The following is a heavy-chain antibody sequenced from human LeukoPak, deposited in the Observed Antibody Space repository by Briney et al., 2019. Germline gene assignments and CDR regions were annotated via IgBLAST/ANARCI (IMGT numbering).Heavy chain of an antibody. Sequence: ASVKVSCKASGYTFTSYGISWVRQAPGQGLEWMGWISAYNGNTNYAQKFQGRVTITTDESTSTAYMELSSLRSEDTAVYYCARPYGRGYDYKDYFDYWGQGTLVTVSS. CDR2: ISAYNGNT. V-gene: IGHV1-18*01. J-gene: IGHJ4*02. CDR3: ARPYGRGYDYKDYFDY. D-gene: IGHD5-12*01. CDR1: GYTFTSYG.